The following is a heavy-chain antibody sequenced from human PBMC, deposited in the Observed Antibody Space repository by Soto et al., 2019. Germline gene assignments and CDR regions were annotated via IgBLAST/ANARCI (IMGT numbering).Heavy chain of an antibody. D-gene: IGHD3-10*01. V-gene: IGHV3-11*01. Sequence: QVQLVESGGGLVKPGGSLRLSCTASGFTFSDYYMTWIRQAPGKGLEWLSYISSGGLTIYYADSVKGRFTVSRDNAKNSMYLQMNTLRVEDTAGYYCARAPGIYYGMDVWGQGTTVTVSS. CDR1: GFTFSDYY. CDR3: ARAPGIYYGMDV. CDR2: ISSGGLTI. J-gene: IGHJ6*02.